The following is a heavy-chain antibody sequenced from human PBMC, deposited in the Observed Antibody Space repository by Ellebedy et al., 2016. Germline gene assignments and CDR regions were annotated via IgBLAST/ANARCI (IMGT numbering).Heavy chain of an antibody. V-gene: IGHV1-24*01. CDR1: GYTLTELS. CDR3: ARGGAGNRGSGGMDV. J-gene: IGHJ6*02. Sequence: ASVKVSXXVSGYTLTELSMHWVRQAPGKGLEWMGSFDPEDGETIYAQKFQGRVTMTEDTSTDTAYMELSSLRSEDTAVYYCARGGAGNRGSGGMDVWGQGTTVTVSS. CDR2: FDPEDGET. D-gene: IGHD6-13*01.